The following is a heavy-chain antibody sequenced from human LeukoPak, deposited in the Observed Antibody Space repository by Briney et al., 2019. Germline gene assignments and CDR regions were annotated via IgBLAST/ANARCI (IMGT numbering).Heavy chain of an antibody. CDR1: GFTFSDYE. D-gene: IGHD5-18*01. CDR3: ARQADTAMLIWSFTDY. Sequence: GGSLRLSCAASGFTFSDYEMNWVRQAPGKGLEWLSHISVSGTTIHYADSVKGRFTISRDNAKNSVYLQMTSLRAEDTALYYCARQADTAMLIWSFTDYWGQGTLVTVSS. CDR2: ISVSGTTI. J-gene: IGHJ4*02. V-gene: IGHV3-48*01.